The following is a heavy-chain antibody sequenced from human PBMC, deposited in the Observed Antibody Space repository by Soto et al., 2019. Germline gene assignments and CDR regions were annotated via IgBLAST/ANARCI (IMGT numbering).Heavy chain of an antibody. V-gene: IGHV4-34*01. CDR1: GGSCSGYY. CDR3: ARVMTGTTADYFDY. D-gene: IGHD1-7*01. J-gene: IGHJ4*02. Sequence: SETLSLTCAVYGGSCSGYYWSWIRQPPGKGLEWIGEINHSGSTNYNPSLKSRVTISVDTSKNQFSLKLSSVTAADTAVYYCARVMTGTTADYFDYWGQGTLVTVSS. CDR2: INHSGST.